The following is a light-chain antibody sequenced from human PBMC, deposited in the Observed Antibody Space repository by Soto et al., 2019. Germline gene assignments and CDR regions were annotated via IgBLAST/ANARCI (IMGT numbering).Light chain of an antibody. J-gene: IGLJ1*01. V-gene: IGLV1-40*01. CDR2: GDN. Sequence: QSVLTQPPSVSGAPGQRVSISCTGSTSNIGAPYDVHWYQHLPGTAPKLLIYGDNNRPSGVPDRFSGSKSGTSASLAITRLQAEDDADYYCQSYDISLHNYVSGTGTRSPS. CDR1: TSNIGAPYD. CDR3: QSYDISLHNYV.